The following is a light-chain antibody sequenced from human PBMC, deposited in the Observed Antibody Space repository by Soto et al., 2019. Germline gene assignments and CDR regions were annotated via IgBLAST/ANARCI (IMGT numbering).Light chain of an antibody. V-gene: IGKV3-15*01. CDR2: GAS. CDR1: QSISTN. Sequence: ELVITQSPATLSVSPGERASLSCRVSQSISTNLAWYQQKPGQAPRLLIFGASTRAPDIPARFSGSGSGTEVTIPISGRQSEYFAVYFCQHFNDWTPGVTFGHGTKLDLK. J-gene: IGKJ2*01. CDR3: QHFNDWTPGVT.